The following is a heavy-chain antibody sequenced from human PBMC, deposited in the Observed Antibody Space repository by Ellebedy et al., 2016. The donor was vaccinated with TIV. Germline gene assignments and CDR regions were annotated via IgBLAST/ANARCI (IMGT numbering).Heavy chain of an antibody. J-gene: IGHJ4*02. Sequence: SETLSLXCTVSGGSISTTGHYWGWIRQPPGKGLEWIGSIYYRGNTYHKPSHQSRVTFSVDTSKNQFSLKLTSVTAADSAVYYCARRGSVAGNPIFDYWGQGTLVTVSS. CDR3: ARRGSVAGNPIFDY. D-gene: IGHD6-19*01. CDR1: GGSISTTGHY. CDR2: IYYRGNT. V-gene: IGHV4-39*01.